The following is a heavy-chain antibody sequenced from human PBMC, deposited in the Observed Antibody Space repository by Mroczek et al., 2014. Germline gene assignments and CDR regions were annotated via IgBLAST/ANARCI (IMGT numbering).Heavy chain of an antibody. Sequence: QVQLQQWGPGLVKPSETLSLTCTVSGGSISSSSYYWGWIRQPPGKGLEWIGSIYYSGSTYYNPSLKSRVTISVDTSKNQFSLKLSSVTAADTAVYYCAGTYCGGDCYSGDDAFDIWGQGTMVTVSS. V-gene: IGHV4-39*01. CDR3: AGTYCGGDCYSGDDAFDI. CDR2: IYYSGST. J-gene: IGHJ3*02. D-gene: IGHD2-21*02. CDR1: GGSISSSSYY.